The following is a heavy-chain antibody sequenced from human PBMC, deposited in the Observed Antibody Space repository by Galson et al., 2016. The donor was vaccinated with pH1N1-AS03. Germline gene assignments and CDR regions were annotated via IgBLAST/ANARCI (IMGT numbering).Heavy chain of an antibody. V-gene: IGHV4-59*11. J-gene: IGHJ4*02. D-gene: IGHD4-11*01. CDR3: ARGGQYSDYELDD. Sequence: SETLSLTCTVSGGSLNGHCWSWIRQPPGKGLEWIGFVCNSGAATYNSSLKSRLSISVDISTNQFSLRLKFMAAADTAIYYCARGGQYSDYELDDWGPGTLVTVSS. CDR2: VCNSGAA. CDR1: GGSLNGHC.